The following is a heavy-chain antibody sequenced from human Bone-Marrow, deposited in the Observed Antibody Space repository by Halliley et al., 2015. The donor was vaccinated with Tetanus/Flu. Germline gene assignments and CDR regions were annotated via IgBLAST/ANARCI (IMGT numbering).Heavy chain of an antibody. CDR2: IDWDDEK. CDR3: ARNRVILPSLTPLRADYYYYGLDV. D-gene: IGHD3-3*02. V-gene: IGHV2-70*01. CDR1: GSSLNNTTMC. Sequence: LVKPTQTLTLTCTFSGSSLNNTTMCVSWIRQAPGKALEWLALIDWDDEKYYTTSLRTRLTISKDTSKNQVVLKMTDMDPVDSATYYCARNRVILPSLTPLRADYYYYGLDVWGQGTTVTVSS. J-gene: IGHJ6*02.